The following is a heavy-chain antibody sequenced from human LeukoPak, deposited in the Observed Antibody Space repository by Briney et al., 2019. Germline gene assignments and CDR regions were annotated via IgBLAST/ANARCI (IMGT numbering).Heavy chain of an antibody. CDR2: ISSSSSYT. J-gene: IGHJ4*02. D-gene: IGHD3-10*01. V-gene: IGHV3-11*05. Sequence: PGGSLRLSCVASGFXFSDYYISWIRQAPGKGLEWVSDISSSSSYTNYADSVKGRFTISRDNAKSSLYLQMNSLRAEDTAVYYCAREVGRYYYGSGSYYYAYWGQGTLVTVSS. CDR1: GFXFSDYY. CDR3: AREVGRYYYGSGSYYYAY.